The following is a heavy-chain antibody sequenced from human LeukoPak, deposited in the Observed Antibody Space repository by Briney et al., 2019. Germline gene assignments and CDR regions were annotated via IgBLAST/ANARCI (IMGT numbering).Heavy chain of an antibody. V-gene: IGHV3-30*02. CDR3: GKDRGVWGSYRYFDS. J-gene: IGHJ4*02. D-gene: IGHD3-16*02. CDR2: IQYDGGNK. CDR1: GFTFSSYA. Sequence: GGSLTVSCAASGFTFSSYAMSWVRQAPGKGLEWVACIQYDGGNKYYADSLKGRFTISRDNSKNPLYLQISSLRAEDTAVYYCGKDRGVWGSYRYFDSWGEGALVTVSS.